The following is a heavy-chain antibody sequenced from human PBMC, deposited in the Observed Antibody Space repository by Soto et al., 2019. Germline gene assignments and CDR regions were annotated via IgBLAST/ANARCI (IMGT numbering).Heavy chain of an antibody. Sequence: PGGSLRHSRAASEFSFRDSWMRWFRQALGKGLEWVGRIKSKTDGGTTDYAAPVKGRFTISRDDSKNTLYLQMNSLKTEDTAVYYCTTDSAVAGRGNFDYWGQGTLVPVSS. D-gene: IGHD6-19*01. CDR1: EFSFRDSW. CDR3: TTDSAVAGRGNFDY. J-gene: IGHJ4*02. V-gene: IGHV3-15*01. CDR2: IKSKTDGGTT.